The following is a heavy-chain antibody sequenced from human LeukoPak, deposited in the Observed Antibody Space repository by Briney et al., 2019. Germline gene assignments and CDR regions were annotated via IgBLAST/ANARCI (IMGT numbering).Heavy chain of an antibody. J-gene: IGHJ4*02. Sequence: SETLSLTCTVSGGSISSSSYYWGWIRQPPGKGLEWIGSIYYSGSTYYNPSLKSRVTISVDTSKNQFSLKLSSVTAADTAVYYCAEGGYSSGWYLDYWGRGTLVTVSS. CDR1: GGSISSSSYY. CDR2: IYYSGST. V-gene: IGHV4-39*01. CDR3: AEGGYSSGWYLDY. D-gene: IGHD6-19*01.